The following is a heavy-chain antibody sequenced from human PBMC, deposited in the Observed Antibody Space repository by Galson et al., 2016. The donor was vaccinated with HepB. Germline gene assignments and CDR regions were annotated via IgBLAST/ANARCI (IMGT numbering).Heavy chain of an antibody. CDR3: ASVENFDY. CDR2: IWYDGSDK. CDR1: GFTFSSYG. D-gene: IGHD5-24*01. J-gene: IGHJ4*02. Sequence: SLRLSCAASGFTFSSYGMHWVRQAPGKGLEWVAIIWYDGSDKYYADSVKGRFTISRDNSKNTLYLQMNSLRPEDTAVYYCASVENFDYWGQGTLVTVSS. V-gene: IGHV3-33*01.